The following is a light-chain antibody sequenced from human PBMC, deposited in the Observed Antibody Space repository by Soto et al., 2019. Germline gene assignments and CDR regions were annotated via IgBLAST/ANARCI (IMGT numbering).Light chain of an antibody. CDR2: DAS. J-gene: IGKJ5*01. Sequence: EIVLTQSPAPPSLSPGERATLSRRASQSVSSYLAWYQQKPGQAPRLLIYDASNRATGIPARFSGSGSGTDFTLTISSLEPEDFAVYYCQQRSNWRTFGQGTRLEIK. CDR1: QSVSSY. CDR3: QQRSNWRT. V-gene: IGKV3-11*01.